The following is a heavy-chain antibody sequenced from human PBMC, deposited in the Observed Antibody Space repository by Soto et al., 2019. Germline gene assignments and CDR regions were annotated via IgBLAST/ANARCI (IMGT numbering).Heavy chain of an antibody. CDR2: IIPIFGTA. D-gene: IGHD3-22*01. CDR1: GGTFSSYA. J-gene: IGHJ4*02. CDR3: ASETYYYDSSGSPPVDS. Sequence: SVKVSCKASGGTFSSYAISWVRQAPGQGLEWMGGIIPIFGTANYAQKFQGRVTITADESTSTAYVELSSLRSEDTAVYYCASETYYYDSSGSPPVDSWGQGTLVTVSS. V-gene: IGHV1-69*13.